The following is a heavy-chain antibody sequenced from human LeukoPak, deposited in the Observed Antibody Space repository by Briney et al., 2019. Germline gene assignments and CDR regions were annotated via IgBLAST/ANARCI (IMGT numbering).Heavy chain of an antibody. V-gene: IGHV3-11*01. CDR3: ARAYYYYSSGYPRPINP. J-gene: IGHJ5*02. Sequence: GGSLRLSCAASGFTFSGYEMSWVRQAPGKGLEWVSYISSSGSTIYYADSVKGRFTISRDNAKNSLYLQMNSLRAEDTAVYYCARAYYYYSSGYPRPINPWGQGTLVTVSS. CDR2: ISSSGSTI. CDR1: GFTFSGYE. D-gene: IGHD3-22*01.